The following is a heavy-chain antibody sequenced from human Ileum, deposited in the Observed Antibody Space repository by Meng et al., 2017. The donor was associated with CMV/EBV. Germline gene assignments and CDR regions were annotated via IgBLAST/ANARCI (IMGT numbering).Heavy chain of an antibody. V-gene: IGHV3-53*01. J-gene: IGHJ4*02. CDR1: GVSVSSEY. CDR3: TTHSGGY. CDR2: IYKEGST. Sequence: LSLTCVVSGVSVSSEYMPWVRQAPGKGLEWVSVIYKEGSTNHAASMRGRFSISRDISKNTVYLQLNNLRAEDTAMYYCTTHSGGYWGQGTLVTVSS.